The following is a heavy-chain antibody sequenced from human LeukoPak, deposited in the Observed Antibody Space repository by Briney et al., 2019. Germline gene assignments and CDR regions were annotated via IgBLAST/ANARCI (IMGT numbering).Heavy chain of an antibody. CDR2: IYYSGST. D-gene: IGHD1-26*01. J-gene: IGHJ3*02. CDR3: ARAPVGATLPAFDI. Sequence: PSETLSLTCTVSGGSISSYYWSWIRQPPGKGLEWIGYIYYSGSTNYNPSLKSRVTISVDTSKNQFSLKLSSVTAADTAVYYCARAPVGATLPAFDIWGQGTMVTVSS. V-gene: IGHV4-59*01. CDR1: GGSISSYY.